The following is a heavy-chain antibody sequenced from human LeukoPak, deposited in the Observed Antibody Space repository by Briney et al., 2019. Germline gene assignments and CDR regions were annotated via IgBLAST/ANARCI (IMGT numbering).Heavy chain of an antibody. CDR1: GFTFSSYG. CDR2: IWYDGSDK. D-gene: IGHD5-24*01. CDR3: ALETTTRTFDY. Sequence: GGSLRLSCAASGFTFSSYGMHWVRQAPGKGLEWVAVIWYDGSDKYYADSVKGRFTISRDNSKNTLYLQMNSLRAEDTAVYYCALETTTRTFDYWGQGTLVTVSS. V-gene: IGHV3-33*01. J-gene: IGHJ4*02.